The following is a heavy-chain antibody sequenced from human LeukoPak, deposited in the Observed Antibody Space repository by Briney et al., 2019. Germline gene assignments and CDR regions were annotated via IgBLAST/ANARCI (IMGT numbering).Heavy chain of an antibody. V-gene: IGHV1-69*13. CDR2: IIPIFGTA. D-gene: IGHD1-26*01. J-gene: IGHJ4*02. CDR1: GGTFSSYA. Sequence: ASVKVSCKASGGTFSSYAISWVRQAPGQGLEWMGGIIPIFGTANYAQKFQGRVTITADESTSTAYMELSSLRSEDTDVYYCARESGSYEAYFDYWGQGTLVTVSS. CDR3: ARESGSYEAYFDY.